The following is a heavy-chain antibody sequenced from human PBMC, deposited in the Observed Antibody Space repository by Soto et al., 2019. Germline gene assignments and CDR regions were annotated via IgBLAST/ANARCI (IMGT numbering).Heavy chain of an antibody. Sequence: EVHLVESGGGLVKPGGSLRLSCAASGLPFSKAWMSWVRQAPGKGLEWVGRIENKETTDYAAAVKDRFTISRDDSLNIVYLQMDSLKTEDTAVYYCTTDEEDNGNDGDFDYWGQGTLVTVSS. CDR1: GLPFSKAW. CDR3: TTDEEDNGNDGDFDY. V-gene: IGHV3-15*04. CDR2: IENKETT. J-gene: IGHJ4*02. D-gene: IGHD1-1*01.